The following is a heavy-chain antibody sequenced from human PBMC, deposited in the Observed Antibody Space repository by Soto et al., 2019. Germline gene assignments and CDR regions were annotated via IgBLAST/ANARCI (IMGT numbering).Heavy chain of an antibody. CDR3: ARGGRNPKSSNYYGMDV. CDR1: GGTFSTYS. Sequence: QVQLVQSGAEVKKPGSSVKVSCKASGGTFSTYSISWVRQAPGQGLEWMGGSLPIFGTAHYAQNFQGRVTITADESTSTAYLELSSLRSDDTAVYYCARGGRNPKSSNYYGMDVWGQGTTVTVSS. J-gene: IGHJ6*02. V-gene: IGHV1-69*01. CDR2: SLPIFGTA.